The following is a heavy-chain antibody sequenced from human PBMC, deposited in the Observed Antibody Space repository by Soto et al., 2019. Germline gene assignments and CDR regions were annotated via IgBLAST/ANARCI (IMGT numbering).Heavy chain of an antibody. J-gene: IGHJ4*02. CDR2: IYYSGST. CDR3: ASGPYDYVWGSYRPFDY. D-gene: IGHD3-16*02. CDR1: GGSISSGDYY. Sequence: SETLSLTCTVSGGSISSGDYYWSWIRQPPGKGLEWIGYIYYSGSTYYNPSLKGRVTISVDTSKNQFSLKLSSVTAADTAVYYCASGPYDYVWGSYRPFDYSGQGALVTVSS. V-gene: IGHV4-30-4*01.